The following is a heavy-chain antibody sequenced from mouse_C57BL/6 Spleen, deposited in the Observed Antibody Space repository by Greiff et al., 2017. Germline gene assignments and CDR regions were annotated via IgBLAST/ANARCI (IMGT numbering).Heavy chain of an antibody. CDR1: GYTFTSYG. CDR2: IYPRSGNT. D-gene: IGHD1-1*01. V-gene: IGHV1-81*01. Sequence: QVQLQQSGAELARPGASVKLSCKASGYTFTSYGISWVKQRTGQGLEWIGEIYPRSGNTYYNEKFKGKATLTADKSSSTAYMELRSLTSEDSAVXFCARAGTTVVAPYYAMDYWGQGTSVTVSS. J-gene: IGHJ4*01. CDR3: ARAGTTVVAPYYAMDY.